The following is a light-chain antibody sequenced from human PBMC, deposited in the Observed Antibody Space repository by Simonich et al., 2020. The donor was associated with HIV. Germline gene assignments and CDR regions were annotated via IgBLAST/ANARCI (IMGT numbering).Light chain of an antibody. J-gene: IGLJ3*02. CDR2: STN. V-gene: IGLV8-61*01. CDR3: VLYMGSGQV. Sequence: QTVVTQEPSFSVSPGGTVTLTCGLSSGSVSTSYYPSWYQQTPGQAPRTLIYSTNTRSSGVPDRFSGSILVNKAALTITGAQADDESDYYCVLYMGSGQVFGGGTKLTVL. CDR1: SGSVSTSYY.